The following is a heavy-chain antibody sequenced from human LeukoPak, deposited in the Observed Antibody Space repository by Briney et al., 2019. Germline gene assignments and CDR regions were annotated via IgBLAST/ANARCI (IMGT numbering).Heavy chain of an antibody. CDR3: AKGQGDYSYYFDY. Sequence: GGSLRLSCAASGFAFDDYAMHWVRQASGKGLEWVSGISWNSGSIGYADSVKGRFTISRDNAKNSLYLQMNSLRAEDTALYYCAKGQGDYSYYFDYWGQGTLVTVSS. V-gene: IGHV3-9*01. D-gene: IGHD4-17*01. CDR1: GFAFDDYA. J-gene: IGHJ4*02. CDR2: ISWNSGSI.